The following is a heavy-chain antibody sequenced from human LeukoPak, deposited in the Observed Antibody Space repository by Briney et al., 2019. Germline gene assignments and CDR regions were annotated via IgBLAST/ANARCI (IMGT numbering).Heavy chain of an antibody. Sequence: GSSLKISCKGARYSFTNYWIVWVRQMPWKGLEWMANIYPGESDTTYSPSLQAPVTISADKSITTAYMQWSSLQASDTAIYYCATSVRGVRQGMDVWGQGTTVTVSS. CDR2: IYPGESDT. J-gene: IGHJ6*02. CDR1: RYSFTNYW. D-gene: IGHD3-10*01. V-gene: IGHV5-51*01. CDR3: ATSVRGVRQGMDV.